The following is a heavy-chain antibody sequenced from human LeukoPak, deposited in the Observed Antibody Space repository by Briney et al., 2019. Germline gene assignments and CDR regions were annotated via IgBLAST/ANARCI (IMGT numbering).Heavy chain of an antibody. J-gene: IGHJ4*02. V-gene: IGHV4-59*01. D-gene: IGHD3-16*02. CDR2: IYYSGST. CDR1: GGSFSGYY. CDR3: ARYIWGSYPTFEDY. Sequence: SETLSLTCAIYGGSFSGYYWSWIRQPPGKGLEWIGYIYYSGSTNYNPSLKSRVTISVDTSKNQFSLKLSSVTAADTAVYYCARYIWGSYPTFEDYWGQGTLVTVSS.